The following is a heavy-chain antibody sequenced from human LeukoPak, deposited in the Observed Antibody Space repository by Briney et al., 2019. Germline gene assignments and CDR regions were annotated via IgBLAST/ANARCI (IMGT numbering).Heavy chain of an antibody. J-gene: IGHJ5*02. D-gene: IGHD6-19*01. V-gene: IGHV4-59*02. Sequence: SETLSLTCTVSGDSVNTNYWSWVRQSPGKGLEWIGHISYTADTNYNPSLESRVTMSVDTSKNQFSLKVTSVTAADTAVYYCARDSRTLSSGWLDRFDPWGQGTLVTVSS. CDR1: GDSVNTNY. CDR2: ISYTADT. CDR3: ARDSRTLSSGWLDRFDP.